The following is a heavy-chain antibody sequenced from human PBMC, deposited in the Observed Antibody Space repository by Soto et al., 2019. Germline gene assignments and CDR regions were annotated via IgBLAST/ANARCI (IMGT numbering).Heavy chain of an antibody. D-gene: IGHD6-19*01. Sequence: GESQKISCKGSGYSFTSYWISWVRQIPGKGLERMGRIDPSDSYTNYSPSFQGHVTISADKSISTAYLQWSSLKASDTAMYYCARAYSSGWYRLEYYFDYWGQGTLVTVSS. CDR3: ARAYSSGWYRLEYYFDY. V-gene: IGHV5-10-1*01. J-gene: IGHJ4*02. CDR1: GYSFTSYW. CDR2: IDPSDSYT.